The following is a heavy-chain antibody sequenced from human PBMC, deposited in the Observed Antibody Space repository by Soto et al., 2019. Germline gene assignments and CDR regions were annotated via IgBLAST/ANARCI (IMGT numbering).Heavy chain of an antibody. CDR2: ISSDEKIK. Sequence: GGSLRLSCVAFGFIFSNFGMHWVRQAPGKGLEWVAVISSDEKIKQYADSVRGRFAISRDNSKNTLYLQMTSLRAEDTAIYYCARGLRSVLDYWGQGTLVTVSS. J-gene: IGHJ4*02. CDR1: GFIFSNFG. V-gene: IGHV3-33*01. CDR3: ARGLRSVLDY. D-gene: IGHD6-6*01.